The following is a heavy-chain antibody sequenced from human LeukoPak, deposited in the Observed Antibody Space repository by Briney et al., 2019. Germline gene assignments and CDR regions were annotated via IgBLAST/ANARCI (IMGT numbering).Heavy chain of an antibody. D-gene: IGHD6-13*01. Sequence: GGSLRLSCAASGFPSSTYAKNWVRQAPGKGLEWVSGIYGNGAGIQYADSVKGRFTISRDNSKNTLYLQMNSLRAADTALYYCAKDRLPDGRWSLDYWGQGTLVTVSS. CDR1: GFPSSTYA. V-gene: IGHV3-23*01. J-gene: IGHJ4*02. CDR2: IYGNGAGI. CDR3: AKDRLPDGRWSLDY.